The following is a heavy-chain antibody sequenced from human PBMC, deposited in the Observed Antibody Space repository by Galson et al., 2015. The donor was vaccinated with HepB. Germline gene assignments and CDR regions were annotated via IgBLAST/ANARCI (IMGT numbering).Heavy chain of an antibody. V-gene: IGHV3-21*01. J-gene: IGHJ6*02. CDR1: GFTFSSYS. Sequence: LRLSCAASGFTFSSYSMNWVRQAPGKGLEWVSSISSSSSYIYYADSVKGRFTISRDNAKNSLYLQMNSLRAEDTAVYYCARDGGGITMVRGVTDGMDVWGQGTTVTVSS. CDR3: ARDGGGITMVRGVTDGMDV. D-gene: IGHD3-10*01. CDR2: ISSSSSYI.